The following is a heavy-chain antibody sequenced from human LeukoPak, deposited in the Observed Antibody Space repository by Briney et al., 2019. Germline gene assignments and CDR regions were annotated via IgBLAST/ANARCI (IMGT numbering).Heavy chain of an antibody. V-gene: IGHV4-30-4*08. CDR2: IFYSGST. CDR3: ARVLGNSAFDI. J-gene: IGHJ3*02. D-gene: IGHD3-16*01. Sequence: SETLSLTCTVSGGSISSGHYYWTXIRQRPGRGLEWIGYIFYSGSTYYNPSLKSRITISVDTSKNQFSLKLSSVTAADTAVYYCARVLGNSAFDIWGQGTMVTVSS. CDR1: GGSISSGHYY.